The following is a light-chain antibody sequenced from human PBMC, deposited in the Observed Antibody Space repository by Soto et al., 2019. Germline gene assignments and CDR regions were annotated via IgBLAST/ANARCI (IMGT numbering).Light chain of an antibody. CDR1: QSVSSNF. CDR3: HQYGSSPRT. V-gene: IGKV3-20*01. Sequence: EIVLTQSPGTLSLSPGDRATLSCRASQSVSSNFLAWYQQKPGQAPRLLIYGASIRATGIPDWFSGSGSGRDFTLTIRRLEPEDFAMYFCHQYGSSPRTFGQGTKVEIK. CDR2: GAS. J-gene: IGKJ1*01.